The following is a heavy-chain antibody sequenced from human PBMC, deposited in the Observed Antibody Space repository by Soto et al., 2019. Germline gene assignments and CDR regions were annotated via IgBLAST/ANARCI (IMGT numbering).Heavy chain of an antibody. CDR1: GAALNSGNYY. CDR3: ERIRIATNTSKWFDP. J-gene: IGHJ5*02. Sequence: SETLSLTCIVSGAALNSGNYYWSWIRQVPGKGLEWIGHIYVTGAVDYNPSLRDRITISQDTSERQFYLNLRLVTAADTAVYYCERIRIATNTSKWFDPWGQGTPVTVYS. CDR2: IYVTGAV. D-gene: IGHD2-21*01. V-gene: IGHV4-31*03.